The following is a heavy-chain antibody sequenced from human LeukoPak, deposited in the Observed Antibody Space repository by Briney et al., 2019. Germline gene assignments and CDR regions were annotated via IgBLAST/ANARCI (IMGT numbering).Heavy chain of an antibody. V-gene: IGHV4-39*07. Sequence: PSETLSLTCTVSGGSISGSNYPWGWIRQAPAKGLAWLGAVHQSGRVDYNPSLRVRTTISVDTSKNQFFLKLTSVTASDTAFYYCAKEPTIWGQGILVTVSS. J-gene: IGHJ4*02. CDR2: VHQSGRV. CDR1: GGSISGSNYP. CDR3: AKEPTI.